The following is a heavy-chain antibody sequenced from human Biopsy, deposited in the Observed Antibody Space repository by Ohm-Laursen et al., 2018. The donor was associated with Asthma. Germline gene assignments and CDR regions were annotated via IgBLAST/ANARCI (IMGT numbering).Heavy chain of an antibody. CDR3: ARDQGDSKFDY. V-gene: IGHV4-59*01. J-gene: IGHJ4*02. CDR2: SSYSGFR. CDR1: GGSINSDY. D-gene: IGHD3-16*01. Sequence: GTLSLTCTFSGGSINSDYWSWIRQPPGKGLEWIGLSSYSGFRKYNPSLKSRVTISVDTSKNQLSLNLTSVIAADTGVYYCARDQGDSKFDYWGQGILVTVSS.